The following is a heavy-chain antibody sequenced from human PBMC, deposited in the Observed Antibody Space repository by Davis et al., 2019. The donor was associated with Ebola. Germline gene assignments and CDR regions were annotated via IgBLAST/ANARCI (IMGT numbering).Heavy chain of an antibody. J-gene: IGHJ5*02. D-gene: IGHD3-22*01. CDR3: AAFSYDSSGYYSPNWFDP. CDR2: ILVGSGNT. CDR1: GFTFTSSA. Sequence: SVKVSCKASGFTFTSSAVQWVRQARRQRLEWIGWILVGSGNTNYAQKFQERVTITRDMSTSTAYMELSSLRSEDTAVYYCAAFSYDSSGYYSPNWFDPWGQGTLVTVSS. V-gene: IGHV1-58*01.